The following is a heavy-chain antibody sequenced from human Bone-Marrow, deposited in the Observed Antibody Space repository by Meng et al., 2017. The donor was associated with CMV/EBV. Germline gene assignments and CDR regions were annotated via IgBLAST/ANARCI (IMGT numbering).Heavy chain of an antibody. CDR1: GFTVSSNY. D-gene: IGHD3-22*01. J-gene: IGHJ4*02. V-gene: IGHV3-66*02. CDR3: ARDPDSSGYYDY. Sequence: GGSLRLSCAASGFTVSSNYMSWVRQAPGKGLEWVSVIYSGGSTYYADSVKGRFTISRDNSKNTLYLQMNSLRAEDTAVYYCARDPDSSGYYDYWGQGTLVTGSS. CDR2: IYSGGST.